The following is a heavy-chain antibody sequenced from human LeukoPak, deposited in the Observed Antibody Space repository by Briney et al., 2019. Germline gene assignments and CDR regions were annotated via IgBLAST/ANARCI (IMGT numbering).Heavy chain of an antibody. Sequence: GGSLRLSCAASGFTFSNYEMNWVRQAPGKGLEWVSYISSSGSTIYYADSVKGRFTISRDNAKNSLYLQMNSLRAEDTAVYYCARLRGPMVRGDRWGQGTLVTVSS. CDR3: ARLRGPMVRGDR. D-gene: IGHD3-10*01. J-gene: IGHJ1*01. CDR2: ISSSGSTI. V-gene: IGHV3-48*03. CDR1: GFTFSNYE.